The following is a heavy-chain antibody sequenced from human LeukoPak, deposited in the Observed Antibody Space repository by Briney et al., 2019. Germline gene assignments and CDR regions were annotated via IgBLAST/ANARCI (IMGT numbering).Heavy chain of an antibody. V-gene: IGHV3-48*01. CDR1: GFTFSSYS. CDR2: ISSSSSTI. J-gene: IGHJ4*02. CDR3: AKDGTGGYYYLDY. D-gene: IGHD3-22*01. Sequence: GGSLRLSCAASGFTFSSYSMNWVRQAPRKGLEWVSYISSSSSTIYYTESVKGRFTISRDNAKNSLYLQMNSLRAEDTAVYYCAKDGTGGYYYLDYWGQGTLVTVSS.